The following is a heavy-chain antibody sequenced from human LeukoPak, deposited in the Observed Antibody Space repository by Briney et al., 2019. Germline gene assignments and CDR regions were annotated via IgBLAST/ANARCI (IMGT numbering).Heavy chain of an antibody. CDR3: AKGLRITIFGVVNDAFDI. CDR2: ISGSGGST. V-gene: IGHV3-23*01. D-gene: IGHD3-3*01. J-gene: IGHJ3*02. CDR1: GFTFSDYY. Sequence: GGSLRLSCAASGFTFSDYYMSWIRQAPGKGLEWVSAISGSGGSTYYADSVKGRFTISRDNSKNTLYLQMNNLRAEDTAVYYCAKGLRITIFGVVNDAFDIWGQGTMVTVSS.